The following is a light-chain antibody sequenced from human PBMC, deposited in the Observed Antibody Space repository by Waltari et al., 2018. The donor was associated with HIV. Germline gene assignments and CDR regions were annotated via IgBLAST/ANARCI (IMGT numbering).Light chain of an antibody. CDR3: AVWDDTLSGHLV. Sequence: QSVLTQPPSASGTPGQRVTISCSGSSSNVGSSYVHWYQQLPGTAPKLLIYRNNQRPSGVPDRFSGSKSGTSASLAISGLRSEDEADYYCAVWDDTLSGHLVFGGGTKLTVL. CDR2: RNN. J-gene: IGLJ2*01. V-gene: IGLV1-47*01. CDR1: SSNVGSSY.